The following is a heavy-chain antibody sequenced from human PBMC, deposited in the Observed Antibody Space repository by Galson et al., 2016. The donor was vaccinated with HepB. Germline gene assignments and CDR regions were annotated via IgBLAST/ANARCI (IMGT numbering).Heavy chain of an antibody. CDR3: ARGVEYKNFDF. Sequence: SETLSLTCTVSGDSIGSYYWSWIRQPAGKGLEWIGRIYASGSTNYSPSLKSRVTMSVDTSKNQFSLNLNSVTAADTAVYYCARGVEYKNFDFWGQGTLVTVSS. D-gene: IGHD2/OR15-2a*01. V-gene: IGHV4-4*07. CDR1: GDSIGSYY. J-gene: IGHJ4*02. CDR2: IYASGST.